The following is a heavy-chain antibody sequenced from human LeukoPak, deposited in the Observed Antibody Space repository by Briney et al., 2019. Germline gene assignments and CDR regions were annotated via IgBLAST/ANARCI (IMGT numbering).Heavy chain of an antibody. D-gene: IGHD3-10*01. CDR3: ARDPGILWFGELLYDDAFDI. CDR2: IIPIFGKA. V-gene: IGHV1-69*05. CDR1: GGTFSSYA. J-gene: IGHJ3*02. Sequence: GSSVKVSCKASGGTFSSYAISWVRQAPGQGLEWMGRIIPIFGKANYAQKFQGRVTITTDESTSTAYMELSSLRSEDTAVYYCARDPGILWFGELLYDDAFDIWGQGTMVTVSS.